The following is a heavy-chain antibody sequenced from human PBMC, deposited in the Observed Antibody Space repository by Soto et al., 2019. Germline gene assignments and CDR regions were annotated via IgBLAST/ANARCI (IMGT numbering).Heavy chain of an antibody. CDR1: GGSISSGGYS. Sequence: PSETLSLTCAVSGGSISSGGYSWSWIRQPPGKGLEWIGYIYHSGSTYYNTSLKSRVTISVDRSKNQFSLKLSSVTAADTAVYYCARGYGSGSYSRYYYGMDVWGQGTTVTVSS. CDR3: ARGYGSGSYSRYYYGMDV. D-gene: IGHD3-10*01. J-gene: IGHJ6*02. CDR2: IYHSGST. V-gene: IGHV4-30-2*01.